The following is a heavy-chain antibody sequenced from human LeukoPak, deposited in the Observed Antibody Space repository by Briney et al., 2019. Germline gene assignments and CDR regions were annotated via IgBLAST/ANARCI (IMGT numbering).Heavy chain of an antibody. J-gene: IGHJ4*02. D-gene: IGHD5-24*01. Sequence: GGSLRLSCAASRFTFSSYGMHWVRQAPGKGLEWVAVISYDGSNKYYADSVKGRFTISRDNSKNTLYLQMNSLRAEDTAVYYCAKDPEMATITGHYFDYWGQGTLVTVSS. CDR1: RFTFSSYG. CDR3: AKDPEMATITGHYFDY. CDR2: ISYDGSNK. V-gene: IGHV3-30*18.